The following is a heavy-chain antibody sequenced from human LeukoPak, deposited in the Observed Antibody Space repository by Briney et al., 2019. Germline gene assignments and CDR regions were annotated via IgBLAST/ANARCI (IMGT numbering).Heavy chain of an antibody. CDR3: ARAAGTTYPGYCSGGSCYKFESYFDY. CDR1: GYSISSGYY. D-gene: IGHD2-15*01. V-gene: IGHV4-38-2*02. J-gene: IGHJ4*02. Sequence: PSETLSLTCTVSGYSISSGYYWGWIRQPPGKGLEWIGSIYHSGSTYYNPSLKSRVTISVDTSKNQFSLKLSSVTAADTAVYYCARAAGTTYPGYCSGGSCYKFESYFDYWGQGTLVTVSS. CDR2: IYHSGST.